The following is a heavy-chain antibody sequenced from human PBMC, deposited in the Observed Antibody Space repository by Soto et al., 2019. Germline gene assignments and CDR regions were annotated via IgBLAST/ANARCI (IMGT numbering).Heavy chain of an antibody. J-gene: IGHJ4*02. CDR2: IYYSGST. CDR3: ARHNPYRGSRFGIVGAISDY. D-gene: IGHD1-26*01. Sequence: SETLSLTCTVSGGSISSSSYYWGWIRQPPGKGLEWIGSIYYSGSTYYNPSLKSRVTISVDTSKNQFSLKLSSVTAADTAVYYCARHNPYRGSRFGIVGAISDYWGQGTLVTVSS. V-gene: IGHV4-39*01. CDR1: GGSISSSSYY.